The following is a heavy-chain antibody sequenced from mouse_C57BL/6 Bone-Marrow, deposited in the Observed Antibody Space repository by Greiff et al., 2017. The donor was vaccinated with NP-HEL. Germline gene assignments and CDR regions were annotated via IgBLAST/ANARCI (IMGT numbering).Heavy chain of an antibody. CDR1: GFTFTDYY. V-gene: IGHV7-3*01. CDR3: ARYIKNGNYGYFDV. CDR2: IRNKANGYTT. D-gene: IGHD2-1*01. Sequence: EVKLMESGGGLVQPGGSLSLSCAASGFTFTDYYMSWVRQPPGKALEWLGFIRNKANGYTTEYSASVKGLFTISRDNSQSILSLQMNALRAEDTATYYCARYIKNGNYGYFDVWGTGTTVTVSS. J-gene: IGHJ1*03.